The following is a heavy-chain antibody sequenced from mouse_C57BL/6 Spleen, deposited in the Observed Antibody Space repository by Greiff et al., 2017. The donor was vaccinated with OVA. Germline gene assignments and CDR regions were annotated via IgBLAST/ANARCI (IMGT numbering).Heavy chain of an antibody. CDR3: TRLGPLLYYFDY. CDR1: GYTFTDYE. CDR2: IDPETGGT. V-gene: IGHV1-15*01. J-gene: IGHJ2*01. Sequence: QVQLQQSGAELVRPGASVTLSCKASGYTFTDYEMHWVKQTPVHGLEWIGAIDPETGGTAYNQKFKGKAILTADKSSSTAYMELSSLTSEDSAVYYCTRLGPLLYYFDYWGQGTTLTVSS. D-gene: IGHD3-3*01.